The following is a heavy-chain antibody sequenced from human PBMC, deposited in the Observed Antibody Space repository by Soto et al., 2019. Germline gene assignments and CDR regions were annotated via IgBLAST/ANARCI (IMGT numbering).Heavy chain of an antibody. CDR1: GYNYPDYC. Sequence: PGESLKVSWRGSGYNYPDYCIAWVRQTPGQGLEWMGIIYPGDSHTTYSPSFQGLVTISADKSINTAYLQWRSLKASDTAMYFCVTSSLRTFDYWGQGTLVTVSS. J-gene: IGHJ4*02. CDR3: VTSSLRTFDY. CDR2: IYPGDSHT. V-gene: IGHV5-51*01.